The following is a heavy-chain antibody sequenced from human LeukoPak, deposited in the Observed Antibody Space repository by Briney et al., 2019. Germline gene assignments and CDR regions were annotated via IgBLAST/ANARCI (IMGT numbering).Heavy chain of an antibody. V-gene: IGHV3-7*04. D-gene: IGHD1-14*01. CDR3: ARLRAAQPYDC. CDR2: IRQDGNEK. J-gene: IGHJ4*02. Sequence: PGGSLRLSCAGAGFTLSNYWMSWVRQAPGKGLEWVANIRQDGNEKYYVDSVKGRFTISRDNPKNSLYLQMNSLRAEDTAIYYCARLRAAQPYDCWGQGTLVTVSS. CDR1: GFTLSNYW.